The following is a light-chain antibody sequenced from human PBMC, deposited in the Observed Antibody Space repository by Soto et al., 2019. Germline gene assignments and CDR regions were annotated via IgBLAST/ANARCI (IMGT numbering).Light chain of an antibody. Sequence: QSVLTQPPSVSGAPGQRVTISCTGSSSNIGAGYEIHWYQQLPGTAPKLFIYGNSNRPSGVPDRFSGSKSGTSASLAITGLQAEDEADYYCQSYDTSLSTSGVFGGGTKVTVL. CDR2: GNS. CDR1: SSNIGAGYE. V-gene: IGLV1-40*01. J-gene: IGLJ3*02. CDR3: QSYDTSLSTSGV.